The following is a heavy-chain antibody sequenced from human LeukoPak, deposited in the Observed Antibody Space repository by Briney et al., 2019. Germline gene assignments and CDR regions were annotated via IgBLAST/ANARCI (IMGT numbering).Heavy chain of an antibody. J-gene: IGHJ5*01. CDR1: GGSISSYY. V-gene: IGHV4-59*01. CDR3: ARDQRGGSGSYYYNWFDS. D-gene: IGHD3-10*01. Sequence: SETLSLTCTVSGGSISSYYWSWIRQPPGKGLEWIGYIYYSGSTNYNPSLKSRVTISVDTSKNQFSLKLSSVTAADTAVYYCARDQRGGSGSYYYNWFDSWGQGTLVTVSS. CDR2: IYYSGST.